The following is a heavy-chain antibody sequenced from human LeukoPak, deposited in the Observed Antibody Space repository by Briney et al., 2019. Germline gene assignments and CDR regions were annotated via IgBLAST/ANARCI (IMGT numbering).Heavy chain of an antibody. CDR2: INSDGSST. CDR3: ARRVGYCSGGSCYRSLDY. CDR1: GFTFSSYW. Sequence: GGSLRLSCAAYGFTFSSYWMHWVRQAPGKGLVWVSRINSDGSSTSYADSVKGRFTISRDNAKNTLYLQMNSLRAEDTAVYYCARRVGYCSGGSCYRSLDYWGQGTLVTVSS. D-gene: IGHD2-15*01. V-gene: IGHV3-74*01. J-gene: IGHJ4*02.